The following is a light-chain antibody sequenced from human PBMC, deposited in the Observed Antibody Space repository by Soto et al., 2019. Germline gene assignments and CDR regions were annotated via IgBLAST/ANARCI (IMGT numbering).Light chain of an antibody. Sequence: DVVMTQSPLSLPVTLGQPASISCRSSQSLLHSNGYNYLDWYLQKPGQSPQLLIYLGSNRSSGVPDRFSGSGSGTDFTLKISRVEAEDVGVYYCMQALQTSITFGQGTRLEIK. CDR2: LGS. CDR1: QSLLHSNGYNY. CDR3: MQALQTSIT. V-gene: IGKV2-28*01. J-gene: IGKJ5*01.